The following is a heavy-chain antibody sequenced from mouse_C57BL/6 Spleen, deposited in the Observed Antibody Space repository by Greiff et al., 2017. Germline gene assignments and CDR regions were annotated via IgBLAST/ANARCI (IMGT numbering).Heavy chain of an antibody. J-gene: IGHJ2*01. V-gene: IGHV1-69*01. CDR2: IDPSDSYT. CDR1: GYTFTSYW. Sequence: QVQLQQPGAELVMPGASVKLSCKASGYTFTSYWMHWVKQRPGQGLEWIGEIDPSDSYTNYNQKFRGKSTLTVDKSSSTAYMQLSSLTSEDSAVYYCAAITTEYYWGQGTTLTVSS. D-gene: IGHD1-1*01. CDR3: AAITTEYY.